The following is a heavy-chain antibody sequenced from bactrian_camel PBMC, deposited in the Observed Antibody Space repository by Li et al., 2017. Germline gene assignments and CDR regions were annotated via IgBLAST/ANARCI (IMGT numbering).Heavy chain of an antibody. V-gene: IGHV3S10*01. Sequence: VQLVESGGGSVPAGGSLKLSCAPSFVIWRMCKMSWFRQTPGADRRELVASIDKDGATTYADSVKGRFTISQDGAKNTVALQMNSLLPEDSGTYFCAAWLNKYCAGVVHYSGQGTQVTVS. CDR1: FVIWRMCK. J-gene: IGHJ4*01. D-gene: IGHD3*01. CDR2: IDKDGAT.